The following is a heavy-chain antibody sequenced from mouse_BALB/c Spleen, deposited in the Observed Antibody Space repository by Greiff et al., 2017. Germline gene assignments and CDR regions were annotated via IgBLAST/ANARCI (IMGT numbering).Heavy chain of an antibody. D-gene: IGHD3-2*01. V-gene: IGHV1-5*01. CDR2: IYPGNSDT. CDR1: GYSFTSYW. Sequence: EVQLQQSGTVLARPGASVKMSCKASGYSFTSYWMHWVKQRPGQGLEWIGAIYPGNSDTSYNQKFKGKAKLTAVTSASTAYMELSSLTNEDSAVYYCTSRDSHGYAYWGQGTLVTVSA. J-gene: IGHJ3*01. CDR3: TSRDSHGYAY.